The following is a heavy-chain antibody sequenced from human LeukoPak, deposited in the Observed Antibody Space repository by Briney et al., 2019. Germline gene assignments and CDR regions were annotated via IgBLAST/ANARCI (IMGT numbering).Heavy chain of an antibody. CDR1: GGSFSGYY. V-gene: IGHV4-34*01. CDR2: INHSGST. CDR3: ARGRHSGYVYYFDY. D-gene: IGHD5-12*01. Sequence: SETLSLTCAVYGGSFSGYYWSWIRQPPGKGLEWIGEINHSGSTNYNPSLKSRVTISVDTSKSQFSLKLSSVTAADTAVYYCARGRHSGYVYYFDYWGQGTLVTVSS. J-gene: IGHJ4*02.